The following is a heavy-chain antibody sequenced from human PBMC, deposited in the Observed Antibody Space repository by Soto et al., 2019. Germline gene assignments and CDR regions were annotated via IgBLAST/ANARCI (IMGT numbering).Heavy chain of an antibody. D-gene: IGHD2-21*02. CDR3: AREVVTETTLGYFDF. V-gene: IGHV1-69*06. J-gene: IGHJ4*02. CDR2: IIPMFDTT. Sequence: GASGKVSWKASGGSFSSDAITWVRQAPGQGLEWIGEIIPMFDTTNYAPEFQGRVTITADTATTTVYMEVNRLTPDDTAVYYCAREVVTETTLGYFDFWGQGALVTVSS. CDR1: GGSFSSDA.